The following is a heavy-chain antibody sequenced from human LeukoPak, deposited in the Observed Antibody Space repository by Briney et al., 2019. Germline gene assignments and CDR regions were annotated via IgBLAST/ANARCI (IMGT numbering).Heavy chain of an antibody. CDR3: VRADVDTVATDI. CDR2: IYHSGST. Sequence: PSETLSLTCAVSGGSIRSSNWWSRVRQPPGKGLEWIGEIYHSGSTNYNPSLKSRVTISVDKSKNQFSLRLSSVTAADTAVYYCVRADVDTVATDIWGQGTMVTVSS. J-gene: IGHJ3*02. D-gene: IGHD5-12*01. V-gene: IGHV4-4*02. CDR1: GGSIRSSNW.